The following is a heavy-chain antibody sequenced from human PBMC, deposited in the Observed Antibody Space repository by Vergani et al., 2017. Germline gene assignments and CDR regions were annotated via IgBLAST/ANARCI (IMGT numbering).Heavy chain of an antibody. V-gene: IGHV3-66*01. D-gene: IGHD2-15*01. J-gene: IGHJ4*02. CDR1: GFTVSSNY. CDR2: IYSGGST. CDR3: ARAVAATHLDY. Sequence: EVQLVESGGGLVQPGGSLRLSCAASGFTVSSNYMSWVRQAPGKGLEWVSVIYSGGSTYYADSVKGRFTISRDNSKNTLYLQMKSLRAEDTAVYYCARAVAATHLDYWGQGTLVTVSS.